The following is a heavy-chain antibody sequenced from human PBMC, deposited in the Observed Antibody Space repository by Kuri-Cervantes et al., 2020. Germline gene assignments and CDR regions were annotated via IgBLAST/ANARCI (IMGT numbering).Heavy chain of an antibody. Sequence: GESLKISCAASGFTFSSYAMSWVRQAPGKGLEWVSSISSSSSYIYYADPVKGRFTISRDNAKNSLYLQMNSLRAEDTAVYYCARDKGGGTMVRGVINPIDYWGQGTLVTVSS. D-gene: IGHD3-10*01. CDR3: ARDKGGGTMVRGVINPIDY. CDR1: GFTFSSYA. J-gene: IGHJ4*02. CDR2: ISSSSSYI. V-gene: IGHV3-21*01.